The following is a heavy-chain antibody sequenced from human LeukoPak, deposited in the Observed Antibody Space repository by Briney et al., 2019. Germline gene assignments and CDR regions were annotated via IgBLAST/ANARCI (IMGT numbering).Heavy chain of an antibody. J-gene: IGHJ3*02. CDR1: GYTFTSYY. CDR3: ARHPYYDFWSALGAFDI. CDR2: INPSGGST. D-gene: IGHD3-3*01. Sequence: ASVKVSCKASGYTFTSYYMHWVRQAPGQGLEWMGLINPSGGSTSYAQKFQGRVTMTRDTSTSTAYMELSSLRSEDTAVYYCARHPYYDFWSALGAFDIWGQGTMVTVSS. V-gene: IGHV1-46*01.